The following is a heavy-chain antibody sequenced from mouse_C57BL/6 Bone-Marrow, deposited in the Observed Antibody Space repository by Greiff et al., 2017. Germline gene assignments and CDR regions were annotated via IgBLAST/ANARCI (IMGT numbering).Heavy chain of an antibody. Sequence: VKVEESGPGLVAPSQSLSITCTVSGFSLTSYGVDWVRQSPGKGLEWLGVIWGVGSTNYNSALKSRLSISKDNSKSQVFLKMNSLQTDDTAMYYCARDSYYYAMDYWGQGTSVTVSS. J-gene: IGHJ4*01. CDR1: GFSLTSYG. CDR2: IWGVGST. V-gene: IGHV2-6*01. CDR3: ARDSYYYAMDY.